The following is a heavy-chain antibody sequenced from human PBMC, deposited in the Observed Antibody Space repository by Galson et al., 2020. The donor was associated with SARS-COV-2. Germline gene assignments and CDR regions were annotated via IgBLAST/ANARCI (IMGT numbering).Heavy chain of an antibody. Sequence: ASVPVSCKASGYTFTDYYMHWLRQPPGQGLEWMGWINPKCGGTNYAQKLQGRITMTRDTSVSTGYMELSRLKSDNTAVYYCVRRRYYDSLTRYTVDVWSQGAMVTVSS. CDR2: INPKCGGT. J-gene: IGHJ6*02. CDR1: GYTFTDYY. V-gene: IGHV1-2*02. CDR3: VRRRYYDSLTRYTVDV. D-gene: IGHD3-9*01.